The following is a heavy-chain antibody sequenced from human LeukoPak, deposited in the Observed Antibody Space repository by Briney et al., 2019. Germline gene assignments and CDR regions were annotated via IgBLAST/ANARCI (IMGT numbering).Heavy chain of an antibody. CDR3: ARGESFAFDV. Sequence: PGXXLRLSCAGSGFFFSTYDMGWVRQAPGKGLEWVSSISRAGDRTYYEDSVKGRFTISRDNSRNTMFLQMNSLRAEDTAVYYCARGESFAFDVWGQGTMVTVSS. V-gene: IGHV3-23*01. CDR2: ISRAGDRT. J-gene: IGHJ3*01. CDR1: GFFFSTYD.